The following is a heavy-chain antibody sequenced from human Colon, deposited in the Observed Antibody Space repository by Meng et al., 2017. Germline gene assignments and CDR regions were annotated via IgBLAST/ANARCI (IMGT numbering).Heavy chain of an antibody. CDR1: GDTFNKYA. V-gene: IGHV1-69*01. D-gene: IGHD3-22*01. CDR3: ARLKVVVITGDSDVDY. J-gene: IGHJ4*02. CDR2: LIPIFGTA. Sequence: QVQLVQSGAEVKKPGASVKVACKASGDTFNKYAINWVRQAPGQGLEWMGALIPIFGTANYAQKFQGRVTIIADASTLTAYMELSSLGSEDTAVYYCARLKVVVITGDSDVDYWGQGTLVTVSS.